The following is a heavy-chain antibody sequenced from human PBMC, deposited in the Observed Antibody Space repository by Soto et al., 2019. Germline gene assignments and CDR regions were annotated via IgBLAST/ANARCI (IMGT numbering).Heavy chain of an antibody. CDR3: ARGSQYYYYYYGMDV. V-gene: IGHV4-61*01. Sequence: SETLSLTCTVSGGSVSSGSYYWSWIRQPPGKGLEWIGYIYYSGSTNYNPSLKSRVTISVDTSKNQFSLKLSSVTAADTAVYYCARGSQYYYYYYGMDVWGQGTTVTVSS. CDR1: GGSVSSGSYY. J-gene: IGHJ6*02. CDR2: IYYSGST. D-gene: IGHD1-26*01.